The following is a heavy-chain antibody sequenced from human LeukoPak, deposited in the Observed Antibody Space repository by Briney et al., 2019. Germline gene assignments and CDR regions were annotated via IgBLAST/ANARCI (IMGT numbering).Heavy chain of an antibody. Sequence: SGPTLVNPTQTLTLTCTFSGFSLSTRGVGVGWIRQPPGKALEWLALIYWDDDKRYSPSLKSRLTITKDTSKNQVVLTMTNMDPVGTAISYCAHRPDPYYYDSSGYYRPLDYWGQGTLVTVSS. CDR3: AHRPDPYYYDSSGYYRPLDY. V-gene: IGHV2-5*02. CDR2: IYWDDDK. D-gene: IGHD3-22*01. J-gene: IGHJ4*02. CDR1: GFSLSTRGVG.